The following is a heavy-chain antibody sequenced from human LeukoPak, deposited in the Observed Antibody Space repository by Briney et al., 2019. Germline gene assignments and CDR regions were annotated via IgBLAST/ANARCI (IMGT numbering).Heavy chain of an antibody. CDR3: ATDSSLYNIAVAAFDY. CDR2: FDPEDGET. D-gene: IGHD6-19*01. V-gene: IGHV1-24*01. J-gene: IGHJ4*02. CDR1: GYTLTELS. Sequence: ASVKVSCKVSGYTLTELSIHWVRQAPGKGHEWMGGFDPEDGETIYAQKFQGRVTMTEDTSTDTAYMELSSRRSEDTAVYYCATDSSLYNIAVAAFDYWGQGTLVTVSS.